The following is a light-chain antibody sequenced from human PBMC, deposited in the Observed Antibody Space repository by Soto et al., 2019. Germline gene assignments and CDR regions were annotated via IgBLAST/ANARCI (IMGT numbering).Light chain of an antibody. CDR2: EVS. J-gene: IGLJ7*01. Sequence: QSALTQPASVSGSPGQSITISCTGTSSDVGSYSLVSWYQQHPGKAPKLMIYEVSKRPSGVSNRFSGSKSGNTASLTISGLQAEDEGDYYCCSYAGSSTLYVFGSGTQLTVL. CDR3: CSYAGSSTLYV. CDR1: SSDVGSYSL. V-gene: IGLV2-23*02.